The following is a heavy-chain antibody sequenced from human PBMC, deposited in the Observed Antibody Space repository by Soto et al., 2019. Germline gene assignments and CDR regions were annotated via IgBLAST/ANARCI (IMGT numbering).Heavy chain of an antibody. CDR3: ATRSPAFDY. J-gene: IGHJ4*02. V-gene: IGHV1-18*01. CDR2: ISTDKGKT. CDR1: GYTFTSYG. Sequence: ASVKVSCKASGYTFTSYGISWVRQAPGQGLEWMGWISTDKGKTNYAQKFQGRVTMTTDTSTSTAYMELRSLRSDDTAVYYCATRSPAFDYWGQGTLVTVSS.